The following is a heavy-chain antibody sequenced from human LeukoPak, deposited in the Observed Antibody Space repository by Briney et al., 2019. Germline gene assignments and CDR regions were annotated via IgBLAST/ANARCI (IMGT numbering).Heavy chain of an antibody. CDR3: ARDIVVVVAATPGYFDY. D-gene: IGHD2-15*01. Sequence: GGSLRLSCAASGFTFSSYAMSWVRQAPGKGLEWVSAISGSGGSTYYADSVKGRFTTSRDNSKNTLYLQMNSLRAEDTAVYYCARDIVVVVAATPGYFDYWGQGTLVTVSS. CDR2: ISGSGGST. J-gene: IGHJ4*02. V-gene: IGHV3-23*01. CDR1: GFTFSSYA.